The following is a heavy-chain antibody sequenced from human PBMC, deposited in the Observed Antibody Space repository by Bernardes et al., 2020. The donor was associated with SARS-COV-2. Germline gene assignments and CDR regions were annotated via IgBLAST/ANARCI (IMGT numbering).Heavy chain of an antibody. D-gene: IGHD3-3*01. CDR3: ARRGFTIFGVTPGSGFDP. Sequence: ASVKVSCKASGYTFTSYDINWVRQATGQGLEWMGWMNPNSGNTGYAQKFQGRVTMTRNTSISTAYMELSSLRSEDTAVYYCARRGFTIFGVTPGSGFDPWGQGTLVTVSS. CDR1: GYTFTSYD. CDR2: MNPNSGNT. V-gene: IGHV1-8*01. J-gene: IGHJ5*02.